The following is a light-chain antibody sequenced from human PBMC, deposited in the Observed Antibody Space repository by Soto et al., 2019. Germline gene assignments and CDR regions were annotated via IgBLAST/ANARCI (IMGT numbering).Light chain of an antibody. CDR2: GAS. J-gene: IGKJ1*01. Sequence: VLTQSPDTLSLSPGERATLSCRAIQSVSSTYLAWYQQRPGQAPRLLIYGASSRATGIPDRFSGSGSGTDFPLTISRLETEDFAVYYCQQYGSSGTFGQGTKVDI. CDR1: QSVSSTY. CDR3: QQYGSSGT. V-gene: IGKV3-20*01.